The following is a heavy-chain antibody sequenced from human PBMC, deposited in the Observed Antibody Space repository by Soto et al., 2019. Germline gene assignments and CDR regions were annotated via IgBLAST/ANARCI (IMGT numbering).Heavy chain of an antibody. J-gene: IGHJ6*02. D-gene: IGHD2-15*01. V-gene: IGHV1-69*02. CDR3: AGWMGYCSGGRCYSPYYYYGMDV. CDR2: IIPILGIA. CDR1: GGTFSSYT. Sequence: QVQLVQSGAEVKKPGSSVKVSCKASGGTFSSYTISWVRQAPGQGLEWMGRIIPILGIANYAQKFQGRVTIPAEKATSTXXMXRXILRSEDMAVYYCAGWMGYCSGGRCYSPYYYYGMDVWGQGTTVTVSS.